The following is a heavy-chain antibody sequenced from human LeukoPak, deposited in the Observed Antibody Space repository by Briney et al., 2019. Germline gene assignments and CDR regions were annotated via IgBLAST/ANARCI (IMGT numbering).Heavy chain of an antibody. CDR1: GVSISSSYSY. J-gene: IGHJ4*02. CDR2: IYYTGNT. Sequence: SETLSLTCTVSGVSISSSYSYWGWIRQPPGMGLEWIGSIYYTGNTYYNASLKSQVSISIDTSKNQFSLKLTSVTAADTAVYCCARQTGSGLFILPGGQGTLVTVPS. D-gene: IGHD3/OR15-3a*01. CDR3: ARQTGSGLFILP. V-gene: IGHV4-39*01.